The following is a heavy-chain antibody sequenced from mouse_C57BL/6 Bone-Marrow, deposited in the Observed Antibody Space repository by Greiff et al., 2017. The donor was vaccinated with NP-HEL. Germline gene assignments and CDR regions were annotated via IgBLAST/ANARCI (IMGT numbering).Heavy chain of an antibody. CDR3: ARSGVGRYFDV. V-gene: IGHV1-54*01. J-gene: IGHJ1*03. Sequence: QVQLKQSGAELVRPGTSVKVSCKASGYAFTNYLIEWVKQRPGQGLEWIGVINPGSGGTNYNEKFKGKATLTADKSSSTAYMQLSSLTSEDSAVYSCARSGVGRYFDVWGTGTTVTVSS. D-gene: IGHD1-1*01. CDR1: GYAFTNYL. CDR2: INPGSGGT.